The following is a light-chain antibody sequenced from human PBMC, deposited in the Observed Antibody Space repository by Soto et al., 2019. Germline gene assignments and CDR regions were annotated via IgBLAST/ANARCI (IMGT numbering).Light chain of an antibody. Sequence: EIVFTQSPGTLSLSPGERATLSCRASQSVSSNYLAWYQQKHGQAPRLLIYGASNRATGIPDRFSGSGSGTDFTLTISRLEPEDFAVYYCQQYGTSLFTFGPGTKVDIK. CDR2: GAS. J-gene: IGKJ3*01. CDR3: QQYGTSLFT. V-gene: IGKV3-20*01. CDR1: QSVSSNY.